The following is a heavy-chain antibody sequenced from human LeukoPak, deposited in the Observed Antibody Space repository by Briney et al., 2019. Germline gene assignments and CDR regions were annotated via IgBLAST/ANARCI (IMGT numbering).Heavy chain of an antibody. V-gene: IGHV1-3*01. CDR3: ARVATTVTTSPFDY. CDR1: GYTFTSYP. Sequence: ASVKVSCKASGYTFTSYPIHWVRQAPGQRPEWMGWINPANDNIKYSQKFQGRVTITKDTSASTVYMELSSLRSEDTAVYYCARVATTVTTSPFDYWGQGTLVTVSS. J-gene: IGHJ4*02. D-gene: IGHD4-17*01. CDR2: INPANDNI.